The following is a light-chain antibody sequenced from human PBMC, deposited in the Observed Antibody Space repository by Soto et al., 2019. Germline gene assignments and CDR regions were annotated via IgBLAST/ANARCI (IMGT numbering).Light chain of an antibody. CDR2: EGS. V-gene: IGLV2-23*01. CDR1: SSDVGSYNL. J-gene: IGLJ3*02. CDR3: CSYAGSSPV. Sequence: QSALTQPASVSGSPGQSITISCTGTSSDVGSYNLVSWYQHHPGKAPKLMIYEGSKRPSGVSNRLSGSKSGNTASLTISGLQAEDEADYYCCSYAGSSPVFGGGTKLTVL.